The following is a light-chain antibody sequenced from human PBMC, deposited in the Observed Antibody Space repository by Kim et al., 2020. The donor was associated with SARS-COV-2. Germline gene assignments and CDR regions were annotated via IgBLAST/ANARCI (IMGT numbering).Light chain of an antibody. V-gene: IGLV3-1*01. CDR2: QDS. J-gene: IGLJ2*01. Sequence: SVAPGQTASITCSGDKLGDKYACWYQQKPGQSPVLVIYQDSKRPSGIPERFSGSNSGNTATLTISGTKAMDEADYYCQARDSSTAVFGGGTQLTVL. CDR3: QARDSSTAV. CDR1: KLGDKY.